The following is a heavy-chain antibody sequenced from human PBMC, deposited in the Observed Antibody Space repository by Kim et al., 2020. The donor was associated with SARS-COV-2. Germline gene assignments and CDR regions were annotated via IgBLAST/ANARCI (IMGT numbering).Heavy chain of an antibody. CDR2: ISAYNGNT. D-gene: IGHD1-26*01. Sequence: ASVKVSCKASGYTFTSYGISWVRQAPGQGLEWMGWISAYNGNTNYAQKLQGRVTMTTDTSTSTAYMELRSLRSDDTAVYYCARESGSPPRAVWFDPWGQGTLVTVSS. V-gene: IGHV1-18*01. CDR3: ARESGSPPRAVWFDP. CDR1: GYTFTSYG. J-gene: IGHJ5*02.